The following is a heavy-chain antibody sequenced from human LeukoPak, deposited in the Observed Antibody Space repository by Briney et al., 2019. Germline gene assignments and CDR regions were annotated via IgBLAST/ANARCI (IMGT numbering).Heavy chain of an antibody. V-gene: IGHV4-38-2*02. CDR2: IYHSGST. Sequence: SETLSLTCTISGYSISSGYYWGWIRQPPGKGLEWIGIIYHSGSTYYNPSRKSRVTISLDTSENHFSLKLSSMTAADTAVYYCARDLYSSGWGYFDYWGQGTLVTVSS. CDR1: GYSISSGYY. D-gene: IGHD6-19*01. J-gene: IGHJ4*02. CDR3: ARDLYSSGWGYFDY.